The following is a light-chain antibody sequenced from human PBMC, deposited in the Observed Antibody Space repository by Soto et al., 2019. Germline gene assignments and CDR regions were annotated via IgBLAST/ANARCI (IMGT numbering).Light chain of an antibody. J-gene: IGKJ5*01. CDR3: QHYGDSART. CDR2: ATS. Sequence: ENVLTQSPATLSLSPGERATLACRASQSVSNYVAWYQQKPGQAPRLLMYATSSRATGIPDRFSGSGSGTDFTLTISSLEPEDFAVYYCQHYGDSARTFGPGTRLEIK. CDR1: QSVSNY. V-gene: IGKV3-11*01.